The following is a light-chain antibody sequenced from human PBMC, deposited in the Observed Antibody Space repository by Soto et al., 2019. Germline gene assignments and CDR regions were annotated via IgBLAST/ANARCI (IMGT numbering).Light chain of an antibody. CDR3: SSYTSSSNPNWV. CDR1: SSDVGGYNY. V-gene: IGLV2-14*01. J-gene: IGLJ3*02. Sequence: QSALTQPASVSGSPGQSITISCTGTSSDVGGYNYVSWYQQPPGKAPKLMIYDVSNRPSGVSNRFSGSKSGNTASLTISGLQAEDEADYYCSSYTSSSNPNWVFGGGTKLTVL. CDR2: DVS.